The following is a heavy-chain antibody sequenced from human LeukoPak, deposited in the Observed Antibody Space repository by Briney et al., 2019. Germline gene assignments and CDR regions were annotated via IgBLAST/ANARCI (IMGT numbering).Heavy chain of an antibody. CDR2: IYYSGST. V-gene: IGHV4-31*03. D-gene: IGHD2-21*01. J-gene: IGHJ6*03. CDR1: GGSISSGGYY. CDR3: ARGGDSGNMDV. Sequence: SETLSLTCTVSGGSISSGGYYWSWIRQHPGKGLEWIGYIYYSGSTYYNPSLKSRVTISVDTSKNQFSLKLSSVTAADTAVYYCARGGDSGNMDVWGKGTTVTVSS.